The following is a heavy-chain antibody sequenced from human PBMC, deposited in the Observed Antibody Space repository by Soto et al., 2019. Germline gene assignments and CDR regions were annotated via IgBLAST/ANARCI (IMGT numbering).Heavy chain of an antibody. J-gene: IGHJ4*02. CDR2: IYYSGST. CDR3: ARVVDNWNTNWAAFDY. CDR1: GGSISSYY. D-gene: IGHD1-20*01. Sequence: SETLSLTCTVSGGSISSYYWSLIRQPPGKGLEWIGYIYYSGSTNYNPSLKSRVTISVDTSKNQFSMKLSSVTAADTAVYYCARVVDNWNTNWAAFDYWGQGTLVTVSS. V-gene: IGHV4-59*01.